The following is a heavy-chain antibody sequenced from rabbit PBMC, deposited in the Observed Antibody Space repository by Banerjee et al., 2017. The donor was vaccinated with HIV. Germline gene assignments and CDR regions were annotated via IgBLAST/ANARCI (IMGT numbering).Heavy chain of an antibody. Sequence: QEQLVESGGGLVQPEGSLTLTCTASGFSFSSSYWICWVRQAPGKGLEWIGCIYTGDGSTYYASWVNGRFTLSRENNQNTVSLQMNSLTAADTATYFCARGIYVGWGYGTYFNLWGPGTLVTVS. CDR2: IYTGDGST. CDR3: ARGIYVGWGYGTYFNL. D-gene: IGHD7-1*01. CDR1: GFSFSSSY. V-gene: IGHV1S47*01. J-gene: IGHJ4*01.